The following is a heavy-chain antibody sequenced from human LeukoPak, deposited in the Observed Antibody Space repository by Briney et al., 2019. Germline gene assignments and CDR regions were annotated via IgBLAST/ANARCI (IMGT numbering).Heavy chain of an antibody. J-gene: IGHJ4*02. CDR3: ARGPNYYDSSGYYPFDY. D-gene: IGHD3-22*01. Sequence: GGSLRLSCAASAFSFSNYNMNWVRQAPGKGLEWVSSITSSGSYIYYADSVKGRFTISRDNAKNSLYLQLNSLRAEDTAVYYCARGPNYYDSSGYYPFDYWGQGTLVTVSS. V-gene: IGHV3-21*01. CDR2: ITSSGSYI. CDR1: AFSFSNYN.